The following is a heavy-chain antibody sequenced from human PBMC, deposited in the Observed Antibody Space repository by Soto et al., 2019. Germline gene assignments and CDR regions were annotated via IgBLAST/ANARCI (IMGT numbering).Heavy chain of an antibody. V-gene: IGHV4-59*01. CDR1: GGSMSSYY. J-gene: IGHJ4*02. CDR3: ARADPDASVGY. D-gene: IGHD2-15*01. CDR2: ISYSGST. Sequence: PSETLSLNCTVSGGSMSSYYWTWLRQSPGRGLEWIGYISYSGSTHYNPSLKSRVTISADTSKNQFSLRMNSMIAADTAVYYCARADPDASVGYWGQGTLVTVPS.